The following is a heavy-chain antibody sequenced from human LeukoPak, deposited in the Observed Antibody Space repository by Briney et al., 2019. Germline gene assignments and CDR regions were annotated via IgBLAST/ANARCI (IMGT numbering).Heavy chain of an antibody. D-gene: IGHD3-9*01. V-gene: IGHV3-30*18. Sequence: PGGSLRLSCAASGFTFSSYWMSWVRQAPGKGLEWVAVISYDGSNKYYADSVKGRFTISRDNSKNTLYLQMNSLRAEDTAVYYCAKSYDILTGSDYWGQGTLVTVSS. CDR2: ISYDGSNK. CDR1: GFTFSSYW. CDR3: AKSYDILTGSDY. J-gene: IGHJ4*02.